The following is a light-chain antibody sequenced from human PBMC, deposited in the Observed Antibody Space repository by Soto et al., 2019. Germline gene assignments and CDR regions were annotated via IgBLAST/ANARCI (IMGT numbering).Light chain of an antibody. J-gene: IGKJ1*01. CDR3: QQYSNWPTWT. Sequence: EIVMTQSPATLSVSPGERATLSCRASQSVTSNLAWYQQKPGQAPRLLIYGASTRATGIPARFSGSGSGTEFTLTISSLQSEDFAVYYCQQYSNWPTWTFGQGTTVEI. CDR1: QSVTSN. CDR2: GAS. V-gene: IGKV3-15*01.